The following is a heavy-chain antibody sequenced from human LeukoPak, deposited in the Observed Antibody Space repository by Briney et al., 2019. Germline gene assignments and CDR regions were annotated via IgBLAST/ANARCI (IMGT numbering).Heavy chain of an antibody. CDR2: IYYSGST. CDR1: GGSISSSSYY. CDR3: ARSHYYDSSGHLVAYDI. Sequence: SETLSLTCTVSGGSISSSSYYWGWIRQPPGKGLEWIGSIYYSGSTYYNPSLKSRVTISLDTSANQLSLKLSSLTAADTAVYYCARSHYYDSSGHLVAYDIWGQGTTVPVSS. V-gene: IGHV4-39*07. D-gene: IGHD3-22*01. J-gene: IGHJ3*02.